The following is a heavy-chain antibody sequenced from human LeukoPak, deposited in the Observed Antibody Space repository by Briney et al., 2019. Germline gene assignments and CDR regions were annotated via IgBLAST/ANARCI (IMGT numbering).Heavy chain of an antibody. V-gene: IGHV3-23*01. J-gene: IGHJ4*02. CDR1: GFTFSSYA. CDR2: ISGSGGST. CDR3: ARSDYGDY. Sequence: GGSLRLSCAASGFTFSSYAMNWVRQAPGKGLEWVSGISGSGGSTYYADSVKGRFTISRDNAKNSLYLQMNPLRAEDTAVYYCARSDYGDYWGQGTLVTVSS.